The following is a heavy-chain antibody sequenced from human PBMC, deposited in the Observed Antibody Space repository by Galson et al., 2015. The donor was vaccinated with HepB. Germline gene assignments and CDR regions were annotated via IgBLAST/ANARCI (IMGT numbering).Heavy chain of an antibody. CDR3: ARGPYLRFLEWSTFDD. V-gene: IGHV3-7*01. D-gene: IGHD3-3*01. CDR2: IKQDGSEK. J-gene: IGHJ4*02. Sequence: SLRLSCAASGFTFSSYWMSWVRQAPGKGLEWVANIKQDGSEKYYVDSVKGRFTISKDNAKNSLYLQMNSLRVEDTAVYYCARGPYLRFLEWSTFDDWGQGTLVTVSS. CDR1: GFTFSSYW.